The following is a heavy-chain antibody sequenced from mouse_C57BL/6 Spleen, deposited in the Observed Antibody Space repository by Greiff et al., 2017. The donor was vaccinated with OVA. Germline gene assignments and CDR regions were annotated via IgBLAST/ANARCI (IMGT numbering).Heavy chain of an antibody. D-gene: IGHD1-1*01. V-gene: IGHV5-4*03. Sequence: EVNVVESGGGLVKPGGSLKLSCAASGFTFSSYAMSWVRQTPEKRLEWVASISDGGSYIYYPDNVKGRFTISRDNAKNTLYLQMSHLKSEDTAMYASARSYGSSYSYFDYWGQGTTLTVSS. CDR1: GFTFSSYA. CDR3: ARSYGSSYSYFDY. CDR2: ISDGGSYI. J-gene: IGHJ2*01.